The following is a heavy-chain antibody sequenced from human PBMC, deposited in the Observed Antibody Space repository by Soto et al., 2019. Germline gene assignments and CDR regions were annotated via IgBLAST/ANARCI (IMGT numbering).Heavy chain of an antibody. Sequence: EVQLLESGGGLVQPGGSLRLSCAASGFTFSNYAMNWVRQAPGKGLEWVSTISSSSGSTYYADSVKGRFTISRDNSKNFQYLQMNSLRGDDTAVYYCAKVGSERYSGQHSDYWGQGTLVTISS. J-gene: IGHJ4*02. D-gene: IGHD5-12*01. CDR1: GFTFSNYA. CDR2: ISSSSGST. CDR3: AKVGSERYSGQHSDY. V-gene: IGHV3-23*01.